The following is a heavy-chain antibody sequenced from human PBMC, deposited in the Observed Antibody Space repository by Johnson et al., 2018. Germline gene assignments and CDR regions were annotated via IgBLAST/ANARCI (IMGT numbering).Heavy chain of an antibody. CDR2: IYSSGST. V-gene: IGHV4-59*01. CDR3: AKKIRVWLQGAFDI. J-gene: IGHJ3*02. Sequence: QVQLQESGPGLVKPSETLSLTCTVSGGSISSYYWSWIRQPPGKGLEWIGYIYSSGSTNYNPSLKSRVTISVDTSKNQFSLKLSSLTAADTALFYCAKKIRVWLQGAFDIWGQGTMVTVSS. CDR1: GGSISSYY. D-gene: IGHD5/OR15-5a*01.